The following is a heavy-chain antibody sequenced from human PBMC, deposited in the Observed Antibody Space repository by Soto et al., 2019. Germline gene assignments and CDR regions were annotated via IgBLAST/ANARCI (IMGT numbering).Heavy chain of an antibody. CDR3: ARTSGYDLYYFDY. J-gene: IGHJ4*02. CDR1: GGSISSSSYY. D-gene: IGHD5-12*01. V-gene: IGHV4-39*01. Sequence: SETLSLTCTVSGGSISSSSYYWGWIRQPPGKGLEWIGSIYYSGSTYYNPSLKSRVTISVDTSKNQFSLKLSSVTAADTAVYYCARTSGYDLYYFDYWGQGTLVTVSS. CDR2: IYYSGST.